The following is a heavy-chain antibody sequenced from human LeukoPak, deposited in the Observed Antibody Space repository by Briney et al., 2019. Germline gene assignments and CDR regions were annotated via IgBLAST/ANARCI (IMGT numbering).Heavy chain of an antibody. CDR2: INPDGIKR. CDR1: GFTFSSYW. CDR3: ARDLAFSRLDY. D-gene: IGHD2/OR15-2a*01. Sequence: GGSLGLSCAASGFTFSSYWMNWARQAPGKGLEWVASINPDGIKRYSADSVKGRFTISRDNARNSLYLQMDSLRVEDTAFYYCARDLAFSRLDYWGQGVLVTVSS. V-gene: IGHV3-7*01. J-gene: IGHJ4*02.